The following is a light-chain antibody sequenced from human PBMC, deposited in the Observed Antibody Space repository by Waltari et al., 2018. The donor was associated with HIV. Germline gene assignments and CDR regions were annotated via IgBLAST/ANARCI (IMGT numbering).Light chain of an antibody. CDR1: QSVSSN. CDR3: QQYNDWPRT. V-gene: IGKV3-15*01. Sequence: IVMTQSPATLSVSPGGRATLSCRASQSVSSNLAWYQQRPGQAPRPLMYGASTRAPGISARFSGSGSGTEFTLTINSLHFEDGAVYYCQQYNDWPRTFGQGTKVEI. CDR2: GAS. J-gene: IGKJ1*01.